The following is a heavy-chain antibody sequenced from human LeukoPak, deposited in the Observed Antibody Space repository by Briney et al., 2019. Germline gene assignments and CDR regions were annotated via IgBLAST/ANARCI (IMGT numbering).Heavy chain of an antibody. D-gene: IGHD1-1*01. J-gene: IGHJ4*02. CDR1: GSSITSDYF. CDR3: ARNVTAGFFDY. CDR2: IYYSWGM. Sequence: SETLSLTRAVSGSSITSDYFWGWIRQPPGKGLEWIATIYYSWGMYFNPSLESRVTISLDASKNQFSLKMTSLTAADTAIYYCARNVTAGFFDYWGQGILVTVSS. V-gene: IGHV4-38-2*01.